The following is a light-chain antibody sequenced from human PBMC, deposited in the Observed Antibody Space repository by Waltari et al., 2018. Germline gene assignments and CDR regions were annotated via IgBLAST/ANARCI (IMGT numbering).Light chain of an antibody. CDR2: GAS. CDR3: PQYGSSLRT. J-gene: IGKJ3*01. V-gene: IGKV3-20*01. CDR1: QRASSSY. Sequence: EMELKQYPGTQAEAPGERANPTCRASQRASSSYLAWYQQKPGQAPRLLIYGASSRATGIPDLFCCRLFGPCFTLTISSLGPSDFYVSFCPQYGSSLRTFGPWPPVAI.